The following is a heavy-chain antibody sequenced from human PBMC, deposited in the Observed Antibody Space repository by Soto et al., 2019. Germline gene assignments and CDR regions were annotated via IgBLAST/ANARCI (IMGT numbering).Heavy chain of an antibody. Sequence: SETLSLTCTVSGGSISRYYWSWIRQPPGKGLEWIGYIYYSGSTNYNPSLKSRVTISVDTSKNQFSLKLSSVTAADTAVYYCARGGGYYDSRPFDIWGQGTMVTVSS. J-gene: IGHJ3*02. CDR1: GGSISRYY. V-gene: IGHV4-59*01. CDR2: IYYSGST. D-gene: IGHD3-22*01. CDR3: ARGGGYYDSRPFDI.